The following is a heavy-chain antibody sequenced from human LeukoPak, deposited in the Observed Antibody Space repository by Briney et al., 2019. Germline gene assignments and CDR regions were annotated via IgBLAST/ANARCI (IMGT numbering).Heavy chain of an antibody. CDR2: VNLQGST. J-gene: IGHJ4*02. CDR1: GGSITSTNY. CDR3: ARGVSSGSYPPRY. D-gene: IGHD1-26*01. Sequence: SGTLSLTCGVSGGSITSTNYWTWVRQPPGKGLEWIGEVNLQGSTNYNPSLKSRVTISVDTSKNQFSLKLNSVTAADTAAYYCARGVSSGSYPPRYWGQGTLVTVSP. V-gene: IGHV4-4*02.